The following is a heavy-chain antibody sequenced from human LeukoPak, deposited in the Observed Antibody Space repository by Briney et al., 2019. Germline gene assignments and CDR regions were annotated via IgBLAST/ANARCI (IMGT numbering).Heavy chain of an antibody. CDR2: IGSSSRTI. CDR1: GGSISSSN. CDR3: ARDSGDYASPPDY. Sequence: TPGTLSLTCAVSGGSISSSNWWSWVRQPPGKGLEWVSYIGSSSRTIYHADSVRGRFTISRDNAKNSLYLQMNSLRDDDTAMYYCARDSGDYASPPDYWGQGTLVTVSS. V-gene: IGHV3-48*02. J-gene: IGHJ4*02. D-gene: IGHD4-17*01.